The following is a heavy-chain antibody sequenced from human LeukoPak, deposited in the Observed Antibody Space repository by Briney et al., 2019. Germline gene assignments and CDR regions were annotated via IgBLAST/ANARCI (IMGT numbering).Heavy chain of an antibody. CDR1: GFTVSSNY. CDR3: ARGVTSSSSWYKWVNWFDP. D-gene: IGHD6-13*01. CDR2: IYSGGST. J-gene: IGHJ5*02. Sequence: GGSLRLSCAASGFTVSSNYMSWVRQAPGKGLEWVSVIYSGGSTYYADSVKGRFTISRDNSKNTLYLQMSSLRAEDTAVYYCARGVTSSSSWYKWVNWFDPWGQGTLVTVSS. V-gene: IGHV3-53*01.